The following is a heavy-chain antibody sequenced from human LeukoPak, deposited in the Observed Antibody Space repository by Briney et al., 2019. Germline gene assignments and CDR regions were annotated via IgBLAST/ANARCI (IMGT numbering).Heavy chain of an antibody. CDR1: GYSFTSYW. CDR2: IYPGDSDT. D-gene: IGHD6-19*01. J-gene: IGHJ3*01. CDR3: ARPLLSYSSGWHL. Sequence: GESLKISRKGSGYSFTSYWIGWVRQMPGKGLEWMGIIYPGDSDTRYSPSFQGQITISADKSISTAYLQWSSLKASDTAMYYRARPLLSYSSGWHLWGQGTMVTVSS. V-gene: IGHV5-51*01.